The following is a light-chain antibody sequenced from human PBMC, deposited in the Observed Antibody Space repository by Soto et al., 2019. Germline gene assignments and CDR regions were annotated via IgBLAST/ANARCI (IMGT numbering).Light chain of an antibody. CDR3: QQYGAVPWT. V-gene: IGKV3-20*01. CDR1: QSVNTY. J-gene: IGKJ1*01. CDR2: GAS. Sequence: EIVLTQSPATLSLSPGERATLSCRASQSVNTYLAWYQQKPGQAPRLLIYGASSRASGIPDRFSGSGSGTDFTLTINGLDPEDFAVYYCQQYGAVPWTFGQGTKVDIK.